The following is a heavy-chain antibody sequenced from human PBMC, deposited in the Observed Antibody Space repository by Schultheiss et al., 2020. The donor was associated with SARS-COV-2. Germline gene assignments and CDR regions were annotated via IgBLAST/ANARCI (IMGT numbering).Heavy chain of an antibody. V-gene: IGHV3-73*01. CDR3: TRNSTSSGWFDP. CDR1: GFSFSGSG. Sequence: RGSLRLSCVTSGFSFSGSGIYWVRQASGKGLEWVGRIRSKARNYATTYAASVKGRFIISRDESRNTSYLQMNSLKIEDTAVYYCTRNSTSSGWFDPWGQGTLVTVSS. CDR2: IRSKARNYAT. J-gene: IGHJ5*02. D-gene: IGHD5-18*01.